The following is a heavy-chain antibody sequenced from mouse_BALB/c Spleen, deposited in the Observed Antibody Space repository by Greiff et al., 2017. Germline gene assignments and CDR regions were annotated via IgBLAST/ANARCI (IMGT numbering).Heavy chain of an antibody. V-gene: IGHV2-9*02. Sequence: VKLVESGPGLVAPSQSLSITCTVSGFSLTSYGVHWVRQPPGKGLEWLGVIWAGGSTNYNSALMSRLSISKDNSKSQVFLKMNSLQTDDTAMYYCARDDYGYGYYFDYWGQGTTLTVSS. D-gene: IGHD2-2*01. CDR2: IWAGGST. J-gene: IGHJ2*01. CDR3: ARDDYGYGYYFDY. CDR1: GFSLTSYG.